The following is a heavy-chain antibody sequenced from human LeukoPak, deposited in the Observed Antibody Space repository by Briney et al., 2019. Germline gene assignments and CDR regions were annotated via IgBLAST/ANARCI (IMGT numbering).Heavy chain of an antibody. CDR3: ARAYSGDWFDP. CDR2: IYYSGST. Sequence: SETLSLTCTVSGGSISSYYWSWIRQPPGKGLEWIGYIYYSGSTNYNPSLKSRVTISVDTSKNQFSLKLSSVTAADTAVYYCARAYSGDWFDPWGQGTLVTVSP. J-gene: IGHJ5*02. D-gene: IGHD1-26*01. CDR1: GGSISSYY. V-gene: IGHV4-59*01.